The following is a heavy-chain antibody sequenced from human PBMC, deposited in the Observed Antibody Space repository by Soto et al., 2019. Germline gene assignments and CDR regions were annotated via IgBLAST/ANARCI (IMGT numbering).Heavy chain of an antibody. Sequence: QLQLQESGSGLVKPSQTLSLNCAVSGVSISDGGYSWSWIRQPPGKGLEWIGYTHVSGDTYYNPSLTGRVTLSVDRSRNQFSLNLRSMTAADTAVYYCARSPFYGSKSHLDYWCQGTLVSVSS. J-gene: IGHJ4*02. CDR2: THVSGDT. CDR1: GVSISDGGYS. V-gene: IGHV4-30-2*01. D-gene: IGHD3-10*01. CDR3: ARSPFYGSKSHLDY.